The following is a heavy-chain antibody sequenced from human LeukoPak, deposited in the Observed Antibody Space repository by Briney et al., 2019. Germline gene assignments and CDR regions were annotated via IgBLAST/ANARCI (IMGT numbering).Heavy chain of an antibody. J-gene: IGHJ4*02. CDR2: INRAGIES. Sequence: GRSLRLSCAASGFTFTDYWMTWVRQVPGKGLEWVANINRAGIESYYVDSVKGRFTISRDNAENSLYLQMDSLRVDDTAVYYCARVGTWELQRVFDNWGQGTLVTVSS. D-gene: IGHD1-26*01. V-gene: IGHV3-7*01. CDR3: ARVGTWELQRVFDN. CDR1: GFTFTDYW.